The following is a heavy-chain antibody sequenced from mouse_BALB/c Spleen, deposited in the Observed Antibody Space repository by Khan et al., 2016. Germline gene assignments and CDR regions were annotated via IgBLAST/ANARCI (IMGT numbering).Heavy chain of an antibody. Sequence: EVQLQESGPGLVKPSQSLSLTCTVTGYSITSDYAWNWIRQFPGNKLEWMGYIRYSGSTTYNPSLKSRISITRDTSKNQFFLQLYSVTTEDTATYSCTGSPTSPRYFDVWDAGTTGTVSS. J-gene: IGHJ1*01. CDR3: TGSPTSPRYFDV. CDR1: GYSITSDYA. D-gene: IGHD1-1*01. V-gene: IGHV3-2*02. CDR2: IRYSGST.